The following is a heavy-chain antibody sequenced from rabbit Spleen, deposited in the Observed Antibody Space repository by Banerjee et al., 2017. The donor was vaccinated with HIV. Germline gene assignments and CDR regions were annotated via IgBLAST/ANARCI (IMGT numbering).Heavy chain of an antibody. J-gene: IGHJ6*01. V-gene: IGHV1S45*01. D-gene: IGHD1-1*01. CDR1: GIDFSSGYD. CDR3: ARDTSSSFSSYGMDL. Sequence: QEQLEESGGGLVKPEGSLTLTCKASGIDFSSGYDMCWVRQAPGKGLEWIACINIVTGKDVYATWAKGRFIMSRTSSTTVTLQMTSLTAADTATYFCARDTSSSFSSYGMDLWGPGTLVTVS. CDR2: INIVTGKD.